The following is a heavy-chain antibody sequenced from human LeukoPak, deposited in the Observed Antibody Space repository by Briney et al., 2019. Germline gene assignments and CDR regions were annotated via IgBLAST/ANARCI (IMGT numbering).Heavy chain of an antibody. CDR3: ARTRYDFWSGSQPNVHGMDV. CDR2: MNPNSGNT. CDR1: GYTFTSYD. J-gene: IGHJ6*02. D-gene: IGHD3-3*01. V-gene: IGHV1-8*01. Sequence: ASVKVSCKASGYTFTSYDINWVRQATGQGLEWMGWMNPNSGNTGYAQKFQGRVTMTRNTSISTAYMELSSLRSEYTAVYYCARTRYDFWSGSQPNVHGMDVWGQGTTVTVSS.